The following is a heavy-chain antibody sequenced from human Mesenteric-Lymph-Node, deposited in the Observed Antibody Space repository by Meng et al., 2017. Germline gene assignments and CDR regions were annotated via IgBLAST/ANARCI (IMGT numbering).Heavy chain of an antibody. V-gene: IGHV1-69*06. Sequence: SVKVSCKASGGTFSSYAISWVRQAPGQGLEWMGGIIPIFGTANYAQKFQGRVTITADKSTSTAYMELSSLRSEDTAVYYCAREENTLYYYGSGSNEPYYYYGMDVWGQGTTVTVSS. CDR2: IIPIFGTA. CDR3: AREENTLYYYGSGSNEPYYYYGMDV. D-gene: IGHD3-10*01. CDR1: GGTFSSYA. J-gene: IGHJ6*02.